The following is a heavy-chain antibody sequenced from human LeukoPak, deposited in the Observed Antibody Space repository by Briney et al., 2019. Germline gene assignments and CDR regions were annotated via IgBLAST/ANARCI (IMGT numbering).Heavy chain of an antibody. V-gene: IGHV3-48*04. D-gene: IGHD6-6*01. CDR2: ISSSGSTI. J-gene: IGHJ6*02. Sequence: GGSLRLSCAASGFTFSSYSMNWVRQAPGKGLEWVSYISSSGSTIYYADSVEGRFTISRDNAKNSLYLQMNSLRAEDTAVYYCARDIGRQLGYYYGMDVWGQGTTVTVSS. CDR3: ARDIGRQLGYYYGMDV. CDR1: GFTFSSYS.